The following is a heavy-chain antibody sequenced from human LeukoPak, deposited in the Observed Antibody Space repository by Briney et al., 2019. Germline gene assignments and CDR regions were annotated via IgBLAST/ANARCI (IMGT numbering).Heavy chain of an antibody. V-gene: IGHV3-66*01. J-gene: IGHJ1*01. Sequence: PGGSLRLSCATSGFTGSSKYMSWVRQAPGKGLEWVSVIYSGGSTYYADSVKGRFTISRDNSKNTLYLQMNSLRAEDTAVYYCARSRGYYGEYFQHWGQGTLVTVSS. CDR3: ARSRGYYGEYFQH. CDR2: IYSGGST. D-gene: IGHD3-10*01. CDR1: GFTGSSKY.